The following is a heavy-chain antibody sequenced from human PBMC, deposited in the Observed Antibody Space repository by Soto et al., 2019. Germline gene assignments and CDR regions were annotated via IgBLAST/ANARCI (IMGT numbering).Heavy chain of an antibody. CDR3: AKGRGGSGSLTPRVDF. J-gene: IGHJ4*02. D-gene: IGHD3-10*01. Sequence: EVQLLESGGGLVQPGGSLRLSCAASGFTFNNYAMTWVRQAPGKGLEWVSAISGGGDTTAYADSVKGRFTVSRDGCKNTLYLQMSSLRAEDTALYYCAKGRGGSGSLTPRVDFYGQRTLVTVSS. CDR1: GFTFNNYA. CDR2: ISGGGDTT. V-gene: IGHV3-23*01.